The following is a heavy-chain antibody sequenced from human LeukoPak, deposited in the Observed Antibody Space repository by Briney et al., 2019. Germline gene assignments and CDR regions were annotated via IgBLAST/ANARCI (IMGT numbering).Heavy chain of an antibody. V-gene: IGHV1-69*05. CDR3: ARDECSGGSCYTGDYYYYMDV. D-gene: IGHD2-15*01. CDR1: GGTFSSYT. J-gene: IGHJ6*03. CDR2: INPIFGTA. Sequence: ASVKVSCKASGGTFSSYTISWVRQAPGQGLEWMGRINPIFGTANYAQKFQGRVTITTDESTSTAYMELSSLRSEDTAVYYCARDECSGGSCYTGDYYYYMDVWGKGTTVTVSS.